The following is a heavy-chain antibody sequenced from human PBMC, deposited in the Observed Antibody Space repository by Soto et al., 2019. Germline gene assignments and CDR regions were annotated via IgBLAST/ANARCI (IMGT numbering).Heavy chain of an antibody. CDR3: ARSESGSWEFDY. J-gene: IGHJ4*02. Sequence: ASVKVSCKASGYTFTSYDINWVRQATGQGLEWMGWMNPNSGNTGYAQKFQGRVTMTRNTSISTAYMELSSLRSEDTAVYYCARSESGSWEFDYWGQGTLVTVS. CDR2: MNPNSGNT. D-gene: IGHD6-13*01. V-gene: IGHV1-8*01. CDR1: GYTFTSYD.